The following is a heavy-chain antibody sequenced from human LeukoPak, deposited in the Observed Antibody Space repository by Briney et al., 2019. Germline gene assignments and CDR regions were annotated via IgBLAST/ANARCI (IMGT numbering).Heavy chain of an antibody. CDR1: GGSFSGYY. J-gene: IGHJ4*02. Sequence: SETLSLTCAVYGGSFSGYYWSWIRQPPGKGLEWIGEINHSGSTNYNPSLKSRVTISVDTSKNQFSLKLSSVTAADTAVYYCARHPFSSPFDFWGQGTLVAVSS. CDR3: ARHPFSSPFDF. CDR2: INHSGST. V-gene: IGHV4-34*01.